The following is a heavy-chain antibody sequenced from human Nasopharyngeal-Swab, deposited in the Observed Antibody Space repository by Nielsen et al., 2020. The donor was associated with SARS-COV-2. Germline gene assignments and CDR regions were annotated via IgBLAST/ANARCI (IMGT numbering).Heavy chain of an antibody. J-gene: IGHJ6*02. Sequence: GSLRLSCAASGFTFSSYAMSWVRQAPGKGLEWVSIISGSGDTTYYADSVKDRFTISRDNSKNTLYMQTNSLRVENTAVYYCAKAPYLRGLDVWGQGTTVTVSS. D-gene: IGHD2-21*01. CDR2: ISGSGDTT. V-gene: IGHV3-23*01. CDR1: GFTFSSYA. CDR3: AKAPYLRGLDV.